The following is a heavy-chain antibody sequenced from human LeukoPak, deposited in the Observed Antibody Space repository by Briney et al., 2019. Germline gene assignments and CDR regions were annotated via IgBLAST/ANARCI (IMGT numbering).Heavy chain of an antibody. V-gene: IGHV4-34*01. CDR3: ARGAAGYKTGVDY. CDR1: GSSINTYF. J-gene: IGHJ4*02. CDR2: INHSGST. Sequence: SETLSLTCSVSGSSINTYFWSWIRQPPGKGLEWIGEINHSGSTNYNPSLKSRVTISVDTSKNQFSLKLSSVTAADTAVYYCARGAAGYKTGVDYWGQGTLVTVSS. D-gene: IGHD5-18*01.